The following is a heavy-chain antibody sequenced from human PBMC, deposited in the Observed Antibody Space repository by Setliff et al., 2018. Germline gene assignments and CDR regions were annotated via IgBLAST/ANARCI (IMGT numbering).Heavy chain of an antibody. CDR2: TKEDGSEK. Sequence: GGSLRLSCAASGFSFRSYWMAWVRQAPGKGLEWVANTKEDGSEKYYVDSVKGRFTISRDNAENSLYLQMDSLRAEDMAVYYCAALDWGENFYNVDVWGKGTTVTVSS. D-gene: IGHD7-27*01. J-gene: IGHJ6*03. V-gene: IGHV3-7*01. CDR1: GFSFRSYW. CDR3: AALDWGENFYNVDV.